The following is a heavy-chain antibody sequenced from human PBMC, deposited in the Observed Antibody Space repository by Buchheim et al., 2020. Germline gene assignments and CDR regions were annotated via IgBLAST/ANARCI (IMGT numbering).Heavy chain of an antibody. J-gene: IGHJ3*02. CDR3: ARGLDCSGGSCPTDDAFDI. CDR1: GGSFSGYY. D-gene: IGHD2-15*01. V-gene: IGHV4-34*01. Sequence: QVQLQQWGAGLLKPSETLSLTCAVYGGSFSGYYWSWIRQPPGKGLEWIGEINHSGSTNYNPSLKSRVTISVDTSKNQFSLKLSSVTAADTAVYYCARGLDCSGGSCPTDDAFDIWGQGT. CDR2: INHSGST.